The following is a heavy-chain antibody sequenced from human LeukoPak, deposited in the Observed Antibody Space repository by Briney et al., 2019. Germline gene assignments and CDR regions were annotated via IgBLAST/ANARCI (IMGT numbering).Heavy chain of an antibody. CDR1: GYTFTSYA. V-gene: IGHV1-3*01. J-gene: IGHJ6*02. D-gene: IGHD6-19*01. CDR2: INAGNGNT. CDR3: ARDLIAVAGTYWYYYGIDV. Sequence: ASVKVSCKASGYTFTSYAMHWVRQAPGQRLEWMGWINAGNGNTKYSQKFQGRVTITRDTSASTAYMELSSLRSEDTAVYYCARDLIAVAGTYWYYYGIDVWGQGTTVTVSS.